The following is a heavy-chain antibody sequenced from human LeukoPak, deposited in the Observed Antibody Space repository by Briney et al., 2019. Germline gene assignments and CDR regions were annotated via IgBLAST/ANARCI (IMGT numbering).Heavy chain of an antibody. Sequence: SGTLSLTCTVSGGSISNYYWSWIRQPPGKGLEWIGYIYYSGNTNHNPSLKSRVTTSVDTSKNQLSLKMTSVTAADTAVYYCARILNSSGYYSFHVFDIWGQGTMVTVSS. D-gene: IGHD3-22*01. CDR3: ARILNSSGYYSFHVFDI. CDR1: GGSISNYY. J-gene: IGHJ3*02. CDR2: IYYSGNT. V-gene: IGHV4-59*01.